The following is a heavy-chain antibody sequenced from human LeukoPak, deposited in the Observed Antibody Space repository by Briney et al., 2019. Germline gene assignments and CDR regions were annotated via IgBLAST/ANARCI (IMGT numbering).Heavy chain of an antibody. V-gene: IGHV3-48*01. D-gene: IGHD3-22*01. CDR3: ARGSTYYDSSGQVPFDY. CDR1: GITFSNAW. CDR2: ISSSSSTI. Sequence: GGSLRLSCVVSGITFSNAWMNWVRQAPGKGLEWVSYISSSSSTIHYADSVKGRFTISRDNAKNSLYLQMNSLRAEDTAVYYCARGSTYYDSSGQVPFDYWGQGTLVTVSS. J-gene: IGHJ4*02.